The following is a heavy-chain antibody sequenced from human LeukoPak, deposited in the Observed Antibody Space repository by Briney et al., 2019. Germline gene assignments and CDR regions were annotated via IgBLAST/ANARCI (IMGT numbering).Heavy chain of an antibody. J-gene: IGHJ5*02. Sequence: SETLSLTCTVSGGSVSNKYWSWIRQPPGKGLEWIGYIYYSGSTNYNPSLKSRVTISVDTSKNQFSLKLSSVTAADTAVYYCARNGTVVVPAADLLTFDPWGQGTLITVSS. CDR2: IYYSGST. CDR1: GGSVSNKY. CDR3: ARNGTVVVPAADLLTFDP. V-gene: IGHV4-59*02. D-gene: IGHD2-2*01.